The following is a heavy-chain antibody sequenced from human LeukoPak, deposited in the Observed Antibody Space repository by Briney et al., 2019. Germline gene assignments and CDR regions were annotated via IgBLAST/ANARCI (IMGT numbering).Heavy chain of an antibody. Sequence: PGGSLRLSCAASGITFSSYAMSWVRHAPGKGLEWVSAISGSGGSTYYADSGKGRFTISRDNSKNTLYLQMNSLRAEDTAVYYCASGPGSYYKNFDYWAQGTLVTVSS. V-gene: IGHV3-23*01. CDR1: GITFSSYA. J-gene: IGHJ4*02. CDR3: ASGPGSYYKNFDY. CDR2: ISGSGGST. D-gene: IGHD3-10*01.